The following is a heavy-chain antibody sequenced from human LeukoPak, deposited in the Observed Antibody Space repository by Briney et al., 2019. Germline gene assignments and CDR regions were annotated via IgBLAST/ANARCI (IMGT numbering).Heavy chain of an antibody. D-gene: IGHD3-10*01. J-gene: IGHJ4*02. V-gene: IGHV4-38-2*02. CDR3: ARESGSGSEVDY. CDR1: GYSISSGYY. CDR2: IYHSGST. Sequence: SETLSLTCTVSGYSISSGYYWGWIRQPPGKGLEWIGSIYHSGSTYYNPSLKSRVTISVDTSKNQFSLKLSSVTAADTAVYYCARESGSGSEVDYWGQGTLVTVSS.